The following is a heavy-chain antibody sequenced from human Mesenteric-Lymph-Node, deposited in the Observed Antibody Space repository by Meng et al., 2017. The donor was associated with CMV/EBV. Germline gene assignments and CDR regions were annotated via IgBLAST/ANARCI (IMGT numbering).Heavy chain of an antibody. J-gene: IGHJ6*02. CDR3: TTSGLGYCSSTSCYTDNYYYYYGMDV. D-gene: IGHD2-2*02. V-gene: IGHV3-15*01. CDR2: IKSKTDGGTT. CDR1: GFTFSNAW. Sequence: SCAASGFTFSNAWMSWVRQAPGKGLEWVGRIKSKTDGGTTDYAAPVKGRFTISRDDSKNTLYLQMNSLKTEDTAVYYCTTSGLGYCSSTSCYTDNYYYYYGMDVWGQGTTVTVSS.